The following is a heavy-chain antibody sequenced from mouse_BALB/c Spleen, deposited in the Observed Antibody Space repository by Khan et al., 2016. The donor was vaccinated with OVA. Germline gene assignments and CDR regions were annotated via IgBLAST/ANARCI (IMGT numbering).Heavy chain of an antibody. D-gene: IGHD2-1*01. CDR3: ACYSGNYSYAMDY. CDR1: GYTFTSYW. V-gene: IGHV1-7*01. Sequence: QVQLKQSGAELAKPGASVKMSCKAAGYTFTSYWMHWVKQRPGQGLEWIGYINPSTGYTEYNQKFKDKATLTADKSSSTAYMQLSSLTSEDSAVXYYACYSGNYSYAMDYWGQGTSVTVSS. CDR2: INPSTGYT. J-gene: IGHJ4*01.